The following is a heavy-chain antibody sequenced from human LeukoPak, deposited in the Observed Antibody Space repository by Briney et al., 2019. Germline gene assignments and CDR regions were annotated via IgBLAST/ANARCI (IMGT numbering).Heavy chain of an antibody. J-gene: IGHJ4*02. CDR3: ARRQVQPERFDY. V-gene: IGHV3-66*04. D-gene: IGHD6-13*01. CDR1: GFTVSSNY. Sequence: GGSLRLSCAASGFTVSSNYMSWVRQAPGKGLEWVSVIYSGGSTYYADSVKGRFTISRDNSKNTLYLQMNSLRAEDTAMYYCARRQVQPERFDYWGQGTLVTVSS. CDR2: IYSGGST.